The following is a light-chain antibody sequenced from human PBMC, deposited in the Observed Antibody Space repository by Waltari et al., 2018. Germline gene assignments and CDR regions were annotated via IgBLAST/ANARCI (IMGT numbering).Light chain of an antibody. CDR3: CSRGSSGSSVV. CDR1: RLRYQS. V-gene: IGLV3-19*01. J-gene: IGLJ1*01. CDR2: GKY. Sequence: SSKLTQDPAVSVALVQPVRITCQGERLRYQSGRWYQQKPGQAPVLVIYGKYNRPSGIPDRFSGSGSGNTASFTIAGAQAEDEADYYCCSRGSSGSSVVFGPGTKVSVL.